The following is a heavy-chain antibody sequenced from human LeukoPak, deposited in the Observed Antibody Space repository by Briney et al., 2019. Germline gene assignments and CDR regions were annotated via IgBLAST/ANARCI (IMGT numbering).Heavy chain of an antibody. J-gene: IGHJ5*02. V-gene: IGHV4-59*02. Sequence: SETLSLTCVVSGGSVSGYYWGWIRQPPGRGLEWIGYVYYSGSTNYNPSFKSRITIPVDTSRNQFSLQLSSVTAADTAVYYCARMVYASNWFDPWGQGTLVTVSS. D-gene: IGHD2-8*01. CDR2: VYYSGST. CDR3: ARMVYASNWFDP. CDR1: GGSVSGYY.